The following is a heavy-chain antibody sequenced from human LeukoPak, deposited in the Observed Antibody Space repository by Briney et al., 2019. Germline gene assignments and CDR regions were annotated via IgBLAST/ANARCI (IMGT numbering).Heavy chain of an antibody. Sequence: GGSLRLSCAASGFTFGSYGMHWVRQAPGKGLEWVAVIWYDGSNRNYADSVKGRFTISRDNSKNTLYLQMNSLRIEDTAVYSCARDHMVRGVIRPFDYWGQGTPVTVSS. J-gene: IGHJ4*02. CDR1: GFTFGSYG. CDR2: IWYDGSNR. V-gene: IGHV3-33*01. CDR3: ARDHMVRGVIRPFDY. D-gene: IGHD3-10*01.